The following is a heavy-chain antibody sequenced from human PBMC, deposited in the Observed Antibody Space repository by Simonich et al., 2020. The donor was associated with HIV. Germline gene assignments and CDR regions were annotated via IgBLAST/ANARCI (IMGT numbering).Heavy chain of an antibody. CDR2: ISGSGATT. V-gene: IGHV3-23*01. D-gene: IGHD3-22*01. CDR1: GFTFSSYA. J-gene: IGHJ4*02. Sequence: EVQLLESGGGLVQPGGSLRLSCEASGFTFSSYAMSWVRQAPGKGLEWVSAISGSGATTYYADSVKGRFTISRDNSKNTLYLQMNSLRAEDTAGYYCAKVSTNYYDSSAYCFDYWGQGTLVTVSS. CDR3: AKVSTNYYDSSAYCFDY.